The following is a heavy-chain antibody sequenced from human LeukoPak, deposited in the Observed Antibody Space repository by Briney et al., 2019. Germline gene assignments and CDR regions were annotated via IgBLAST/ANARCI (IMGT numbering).Heavy chain of an antibody. CDR2: LSGSGGGT. J-gene: IGHJ4*02. Sequence: GGSLRPSCAVSGITLSNYGMSWVRQAPGKGLEWVAGLSGSGGGTNYADSVQGRFTISRDNPKNTLYLQMNSLRAEDTAVYFCAKRGVVIRVFLVGFHKEAYYFDSWGQGTLVTVST. V-gene: IGHV3-23*01. CDR1: GITLSNYG. CDR3: AKRGVVIRVFLVGFHKEAYYFDS. D-gene: IGHD3-10*01.